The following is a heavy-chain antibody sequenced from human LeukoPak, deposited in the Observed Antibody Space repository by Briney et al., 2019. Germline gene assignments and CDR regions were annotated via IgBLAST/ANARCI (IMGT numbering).Heavy chain of an antibody. D-gene: IGHD2-2*01. J-gene: IGHJ6*03. CDR2: ISGSNDNT. CDR3: AKDGQSTSCFIRACHYMDV. V-gene: IGHV3-23*01. CDR1: GFTFTNYA. Sequence: PGGSLRLSCAASGFTFTNYAMSWVRQAPGKGLEWVSSISGSNDNTYCADSVKGRFTISRDNSQNTVYLQMNSLRAEDTAIYYCAKDGQSTSCFIRACHYMDVWGKGTTVTVSS.